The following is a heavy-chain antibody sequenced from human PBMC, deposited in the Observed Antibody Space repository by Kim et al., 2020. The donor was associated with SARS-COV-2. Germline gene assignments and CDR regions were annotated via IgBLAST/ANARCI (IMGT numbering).Heavy chain of an antibody. Sequence: SETLSLTCTVSGGSISSSSYYWGWIRQPPGKGLEWIGSIYYSGSTYYNPSLKSRVTISVDTSKNQFSLKLSSVTAADTAVYYCARHPSEVGAKWELLIPGLNWFDPWGQGTLVTVSS. D-gene: IGHD1-26*01. J-gene: IGHJ5*02. CDR2: IYYSGST. V-gene: IGHV4-39*01. CDR1: GGSISSSSYY. CDR3: ARHPSEVGAKWELLIPGLNWFDP.